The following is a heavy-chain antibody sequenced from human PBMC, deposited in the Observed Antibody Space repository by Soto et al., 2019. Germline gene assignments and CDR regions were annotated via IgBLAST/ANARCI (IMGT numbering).Heavy chain of an antibody. D-gene: IGHD3-10*01. Sequence: GGSLRLSCAASGFTFSSYGMHWVRQAPGKWLEWVAVISYDGSNKYYADSVKGRFTVSRDNSKNTLYLQMNSLRAEDTAVYYCAKDLGSGKGYGSGGFDYWGQGTLVTVSS. J-gene: IGHJ4*02. CDR2: ISYDGSNK. V-gene: IGHV3-30*18. CDR1: GFTFSSYG. CDR3: AKDLGSGKGYGSGGFDY.